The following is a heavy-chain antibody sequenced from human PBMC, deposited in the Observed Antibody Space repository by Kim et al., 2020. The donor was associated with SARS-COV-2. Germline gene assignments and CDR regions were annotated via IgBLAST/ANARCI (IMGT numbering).Heavy chain of an antibody. D-gene: IGHD3-22*01. V-gene: IGHV3-49*02. CDR3: TRDSRTDQVVAYWYFDL. J-gene: IGHJ2*01. Sequence: VKGRFTISRDDSKSIAYLQMNSLKTEDTAVYYCTRDSRTDQVVAYWYFDLWGRGTLVTVSS.